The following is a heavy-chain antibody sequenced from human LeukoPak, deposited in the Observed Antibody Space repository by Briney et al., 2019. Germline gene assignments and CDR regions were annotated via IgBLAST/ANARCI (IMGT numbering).Heavy chain of an antibody. D-gene: IGHD2-15*01. CDR1: GFTFSSYA. Sequence: GGSLRLSCAASGFTFSSYAMSWVRQAPGKGLEWVSAISGSGGSTYYADSVRGRFTISRDNSKNTVFLQINGLRAEDTAVYYCARVKRDCSGGTCYSYDYWGQGTLVTVSS. CDR3: ARVKRDCSGGTCYSYDY. J-gene: IGHJ4*02. CDR2: ISGSGGST. V-gene: IGHV3-23*01.